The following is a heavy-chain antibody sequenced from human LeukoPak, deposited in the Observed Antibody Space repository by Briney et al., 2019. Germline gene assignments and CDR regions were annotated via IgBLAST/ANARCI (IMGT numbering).Heavy chain of an antibody. CDR3: ARQTYYYDSSGYYFDDAFDI. D-gene: IGHD3-22*01. CDR2: ISWNSGSI. V-gene: IGHV3-9*01. Sequence: GGSLRLSCAASGFTFDDYAMHWVRQAPGKGLEWVSGISWNSGSIGYADSVKGRFTISRDNAKNSLYLQMNSLRAEDTAVYYCARQTYYYDSSGYYFDDAFDIWGQGTMVTVSS. CDR1: GFTFDDYA. J-gene: IGHJ3*02.